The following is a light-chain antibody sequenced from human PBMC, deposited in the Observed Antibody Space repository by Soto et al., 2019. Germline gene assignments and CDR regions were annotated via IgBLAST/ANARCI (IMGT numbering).Light chain of an antibody. CDR1: SSDVGSYNL. CDR2: EVS. CDR3: CSYAGSSTPRGV. J-gene: IGLJ1*01. Sequence: QSALTQPASVSGSPGQAITISCTGTSSDVGSYNLVSWYQQHPGKAPKLVIYEVSKRPSGVSNRFSGSKSGNTASLTISGLQAEDEADYYCCSYAGSSTPRGVFGTGTKLTVL. V-gene: IGLV2-23*02.